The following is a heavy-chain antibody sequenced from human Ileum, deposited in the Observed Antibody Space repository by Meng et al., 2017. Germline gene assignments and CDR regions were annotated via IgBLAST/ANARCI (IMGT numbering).Heavy chain of an antibody. CDR2: MSFDGSKI. Sequence: QVQLVESGGGVVQPGGFLRLSCAASGFTFSSYGMHWVRQAPGKGLEWVALMSFDGSKIFYGDSVKGRFTISRDNSKNTLYLQMNSLRAEDTAVYYCAFGVCGSNCYYLESWGQGTLVTVSS. J-gene: IGHJ4*02. D-gene: IGHD3-22*01. CDR1: GFTFSSYG. V-gene: IGHV3-30*03. CDR3: AFGVCGSNCYYLES.